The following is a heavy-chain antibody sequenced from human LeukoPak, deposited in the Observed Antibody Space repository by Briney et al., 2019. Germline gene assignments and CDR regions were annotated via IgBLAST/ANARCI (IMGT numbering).Heavy chain of an antibody. J-gene: IGHJ6*03. Sequence: QTGGSLRLSCAASGFNISRHGIHWVRQAPGKGLEWVAFMRYDGGYKEYLDSVKGRFTISRDSSTNTLFLQMSSLRGEDTAMYYCARDPLGGVSYYYMDVWGKGTTVTVSS. V-gene: IGHV3-30*02. CDR1: GFNISRHG. CDR3: ARDPLGGVSYYYMDV. CDR2: MRYDGGYK. D-gene: IGHD2-8*02.